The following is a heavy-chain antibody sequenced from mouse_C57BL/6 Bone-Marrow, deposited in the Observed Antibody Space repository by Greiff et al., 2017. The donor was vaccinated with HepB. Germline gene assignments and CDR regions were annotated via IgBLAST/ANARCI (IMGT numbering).Heavy chain of an antibody. Sequence: EVKVEESGGGLVQPGGSLKLSCAASGFTFSDYYMYWVRQTPEKRLEWVAYISNGGGSTYYPDTVKGRFTISRDNAKNTLYLQMSRLKSEDTAMYYCARPDYYGSSYGYFDVWGTGTTVTVSS. CDR2: ISNGGGST. V-gene: IGHV5-12*01. CDR3: ARPDYYGSSYGYFDV. D-gene: IGHD1-1*01. CDR1: GFTFSDYY. J-gene: IGHJ1*03.